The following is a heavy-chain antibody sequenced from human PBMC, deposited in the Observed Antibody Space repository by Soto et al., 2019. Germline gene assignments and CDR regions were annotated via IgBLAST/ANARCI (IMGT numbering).Heavy chain of an antibody. D-gene: IGHD6-19*01. J-gene: IGHJ5*02. CDR1: CGYISSGTYY. CDR2: IYYRGTT. V-gene: IGHV4-39*01. CDR3: ARHGIVNSGCPNWFDP. Sequence: SETLSLTCTVSCGYISSGTYYWGWIRQPPGKGLEWIGSIYYRGTTYSNPSLKSRVTISVDTSKNQFSLKLSSVTAADTAVYYCARHGIVNSGCPNWFDPWGQGNLVTVSS.